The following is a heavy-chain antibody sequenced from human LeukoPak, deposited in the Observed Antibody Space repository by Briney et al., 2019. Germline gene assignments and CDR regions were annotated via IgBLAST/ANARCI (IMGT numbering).Heavy chain of an antibody. D-gene: IGHD6-13*01. CDR3: AKDREIAAAGTGVLDY. Sequence: GGTLRLSCAASRFIFDNYGMTWVRQAPGKGLEWVSGISDDGYSTYYPDSVKGRFTISRDNSKNTLYLQMNSLRAEDTAVYYCAKDREIAAAGTGVLDYWGQGTLVTVSS. J-gene: IGHJ4*02. V-gene: IGHV3-23*01. CDR1: RFIFDNYG. CDR2: ISDDGYST.